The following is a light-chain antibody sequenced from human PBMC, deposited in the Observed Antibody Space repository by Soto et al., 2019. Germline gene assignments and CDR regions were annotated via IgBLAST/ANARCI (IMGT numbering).Light chain of an antibody. CDR2: DAS. CDR1: QSISSW. Sequence: DIQMTQSPSTLSASVGDRVTITCRASQSISSWLAWYQQKPGKAPKLLIYDASSLESGVPSRFSGSGSGTEFTLTIISLQPDDVATYYCQQYNSPWTVGQGTKVEIK. CDR3: QQYNSPWT. V-gene: IGKV1-5*01. J-gene: IGKJ1*01.